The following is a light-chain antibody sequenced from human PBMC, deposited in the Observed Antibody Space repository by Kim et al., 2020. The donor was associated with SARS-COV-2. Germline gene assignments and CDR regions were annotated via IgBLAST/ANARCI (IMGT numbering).Light chain of an antibody. Sequence: SASVGDRVTITCRASQSISGWLAWYQQKPGKAPKVLVYRTSNLGSGVPSRFSGIGSGTEFSLTISSLQPDDFATYYCLQYNGYPYTFGQGTKLEI. CDR3: LQYNGYPYT. V-gene: IGKV1-5*03. CDR1: QSISGW. CDR2: RTS. J-gene: IGKJ2*01.